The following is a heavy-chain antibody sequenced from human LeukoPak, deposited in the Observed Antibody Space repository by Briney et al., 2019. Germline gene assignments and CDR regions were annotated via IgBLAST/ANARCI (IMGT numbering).Heavy chain of an antibody. CDR2: ISRTGNSI. D-gene: IGHD6-13*01. CDR3: ARGPYSSNWYVDY. J-gene: IGHJ4*02. CDR1: GFTLSSYE. Sequence: PGGSLRLSCAASGFTLSSYEMHWVRLAPGKGLEWISYISRTGNSIYYADSVKGRFTISRDSAKNSLYLQMNSLRAEDTAVYYCARGPYSSNWYVDYWGRGTLVTVAS. V-gene: IGHV3-48*03.